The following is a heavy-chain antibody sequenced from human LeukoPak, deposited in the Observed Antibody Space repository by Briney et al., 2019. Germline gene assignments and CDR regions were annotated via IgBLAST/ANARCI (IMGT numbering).Heavy chain of an antibody. D-gene: IGHD3-22*01. CDR3: ARGRAYDYVSSPPGAFADY. CDR1: GVSISSGGYY. J-gene: IGHJ4*02. V-gene: IGHV4-31*03. CDR2: INYSGNT. Sequence: SETLSLTCTVSGVSISSGGYYWSWIRQHPGKGLEWIGHINYSGNTYYSPSLQSRGTISLDRSKNQFSLKLSSVTAADTAVYYCARGRAYDYVSSPPGAFADYWGQGALVTVTS.